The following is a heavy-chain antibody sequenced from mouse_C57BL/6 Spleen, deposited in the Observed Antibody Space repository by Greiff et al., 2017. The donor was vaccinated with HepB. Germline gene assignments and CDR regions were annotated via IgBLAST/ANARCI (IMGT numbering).Heavy chain of an antibody. CDR3: ARDDYYSNYSFAY. CDR1: GFTFSSYA. V-gene: IGHV5-4*01. CDR2: ISDGGSYT. Sequence: EVHLVESGGGLVKPGGSLKLSCAASGFTFSSYAMSWVRQTPEKRLEWVATISDGGSYTYYPDNVKGRFTISRDNAKNNLYLQMSHLKSEDTAMYYCARDDYYSNYSFAYWGQGNLVTVSA. D-gene: IGHD2-5*01. J-gene: IGHJ3*01.